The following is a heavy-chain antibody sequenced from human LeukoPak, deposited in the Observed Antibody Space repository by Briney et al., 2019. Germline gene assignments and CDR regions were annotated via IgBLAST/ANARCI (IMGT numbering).Heavy chain of an antibody. D-gene: IGHD4-11*01. CDR1: GFTFSSYG. V-gene: IGHV3-30*18. J-gene: IGHJ4*02. Sequence: GGSLRLSCAASGFTFSSYGMHWVRQAPGKGLEWVAVISYDGSNKYYADSVKGRFTISRDNSKNTLYLQMNSLRAEDTAVYYCAKDRGIYSNSEMGYWGQGTLVTVSS. CDR2: ISYDGSNK. CDR3: AKDRGIYSNSEMGY.